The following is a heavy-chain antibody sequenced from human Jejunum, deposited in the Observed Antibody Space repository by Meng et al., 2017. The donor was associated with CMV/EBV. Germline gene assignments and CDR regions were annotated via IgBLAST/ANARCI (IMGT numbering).Heavy chain of an antibody. CDR1: GDIFTIYD. D-gene: IGHD5-24*01. V-gene: IGHV1-3*01. CDR2: INAGNGNP. J-gene: IGHJ4*02. Sequence: CKASGDIFTIYDMHWVRQAPGQRPEWMGRINAGNGNPKYSQKFKGRVTITRDTSASTVYMELNSLRSEDTAVYYCARSRGTGYNLNYWGQGTLVTVSS. CDR3: ARSRGTGYNLNY.